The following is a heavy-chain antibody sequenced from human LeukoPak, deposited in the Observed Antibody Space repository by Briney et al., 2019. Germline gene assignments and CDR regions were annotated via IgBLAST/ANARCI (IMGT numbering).Heavy chain of an antibody. CDR2: IYYSGRT. Sequence: PSETLSLTCTVSGDSISSGTYYWGWIRQPPGKGLEWIVTIYYSGRTYYNPSLKSRVTISVDTSKNQFSLNLSSVTAADTAVYYCARISGGREIDYWGQGTLVTVSS. CDR3: ARISGGREIDY. J-gene: IGHJ4*02. CDR1: GDSISSGTYY. V-gene: IGHV4-39*07. D-gene: IGHD3-10*01.